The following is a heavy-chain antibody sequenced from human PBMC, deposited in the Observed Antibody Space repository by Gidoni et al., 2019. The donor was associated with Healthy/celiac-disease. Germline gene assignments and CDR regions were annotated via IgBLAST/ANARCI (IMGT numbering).Heavy chain of an antibody. CDR1: GFTFSSYG. V-gene: IGHV3-33*01. CDR3: ARDRRRGYYDA. J-gene: IGHJ4*02. D-gene: IGHD3-22*01. CDR2: IWYDGNKK. Sequence: QVQPVESGGGVVQPGRSLRLSCAASGFTFSSYGLHWVSKGPGKGLEWVAVIWYDGNKKNDADSVKGRFTISRDNSENTLYLQMNSLRAEDTAVYYCARDRRRGYYDAWGQGTLVTVSS.